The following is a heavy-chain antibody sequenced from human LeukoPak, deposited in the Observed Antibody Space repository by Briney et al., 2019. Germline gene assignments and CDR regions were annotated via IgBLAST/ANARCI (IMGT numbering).Heavy chain of an antibody. J-gene: IGHJ4*02. D-gene: IGHD1-26*01. V-gene: IGHV3-23*01. Sequence: GGSLRLSCAASGFTFITYAMSWVRQAPGKGLEWVSAISGSGVSTYYADSVKGRFSISRDNSKNTLYLQMNSLRAEDTAVYYCAKQEGSYYFDYWGQRTLVTVSS. CDR3: AKQEGSYYFDY. CDR2: ISGSGVST. CDR1: GFTFITYA.